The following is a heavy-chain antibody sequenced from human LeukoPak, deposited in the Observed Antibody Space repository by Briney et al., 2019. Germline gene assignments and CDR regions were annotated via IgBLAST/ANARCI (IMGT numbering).Heavy chain of an antibody. CDR3: ATCARGYDILTGYSNDAFDI. CDR1: GYSFTSYW. J-gene: IGHJ3*02. Sequence: GESLKISCKGSGYSFTSYWIGWVRQMPVKGLGWMGIIYPGDSDTRYSPSFQGQVTISADKSISTAYLQWSSLKASDTAMYYCATCARGYDILTGYSNDAFDIWGQGTMVTVSS. D-gene: IGHD3-9*01. V-gene: IGHV5-51*01. CDR2: IYPGDSDT.